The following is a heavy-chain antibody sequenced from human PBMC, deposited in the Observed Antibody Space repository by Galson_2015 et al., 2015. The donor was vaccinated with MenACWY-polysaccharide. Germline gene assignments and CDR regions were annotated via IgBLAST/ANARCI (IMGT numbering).Heavy chain of an antibody. CDR3: ARDKTYCSSTSCYRGPLDY. J-gene: IGHJ4*02. V-gene: IGHV3-11*01. CDR2: ISSSGSTI. D-gene: IGHD2-2*02. Sequence: SLRLSCAASGFTFSDYYMSWIRQAPGKGLEWVSYISSSGSTIYYADSVKGRFTISRDNAKNSLYLQMNSLRAEDTAVYYCARDKTYCSSTSCYRGPLDYWGQGTLVTVSS. CDR1: GFTFSDYY.